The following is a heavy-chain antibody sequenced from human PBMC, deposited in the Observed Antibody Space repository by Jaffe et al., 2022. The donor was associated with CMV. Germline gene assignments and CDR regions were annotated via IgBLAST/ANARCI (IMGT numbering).Heavy chain of an antibody. V-gene: IGHV4-39*01. J-gene: IGHJ1*01. D-gene: IGHD3-22*01. CDR1: GGSISSSSSY. CDR2: IYYTGNT. CDR3: ARLPSLYHYDSSGYVSEGEYFHY. Sequence: HLHLQESGPGLVKPSETLSLTCTVSGGSISSSSSYWGWVRQPPGRGLEWIGTIYYTGNTYYHPSLKSRVTLSVDTSKNQFSLKLISVTAADTAVYYCARLPSLYHYDSSGYVSEGEYFHYWGQGTLVPVSS.